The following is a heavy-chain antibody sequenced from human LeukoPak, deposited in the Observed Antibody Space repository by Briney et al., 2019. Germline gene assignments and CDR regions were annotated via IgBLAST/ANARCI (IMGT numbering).Heavy chain of an antibody. J-gene: IGHJ4*02. CDR2: ISGSGGST. CDR3: AKDLLEWLSYFDY. D-gene: IGHD3-3*01. Sequence: GGSLRLSCAASGFTFSSYAVSWVRQAPGKGLEWVSAISGSGGSTYYADSVKGRFTISRDNSKNTLYLQMNSLRAEDTAVYYCAKDLLEWLSYFDYWGQGTLVTVSS. V-gene: IGHV3-23*01. CDR1: GFTFSSYA.